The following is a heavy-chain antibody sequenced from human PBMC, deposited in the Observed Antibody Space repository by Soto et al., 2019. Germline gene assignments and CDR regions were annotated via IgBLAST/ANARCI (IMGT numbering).Heavy chain of an antibody. CDR2: INAGNGNT. CDR1: GYTVTSYA. Sequence: GASVKVSCKASGYTVTSYAMHWVRRAPGQRLEWMGWINAGNGNTKYSQKFQGRVTITRDTSASTAYMELSSLRSEDTAVYYCARSRYYYDSSGYYWGQGTLVTVSS. J-gene: IGHJ4*02. V-gene: IGHV1-3*01. D-gene: IGHD3-22*01. CDR3: ARSRYYYDSSGYY.